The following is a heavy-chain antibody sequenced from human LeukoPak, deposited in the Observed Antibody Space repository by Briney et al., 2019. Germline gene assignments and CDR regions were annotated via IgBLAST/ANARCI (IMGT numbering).Heavy chain of an antibody. Sequence: SETLSLTCTVSGGSVSIISSSTYYWGWIRQAPGKGLEWIGSLYYGENSHYNPSLKSRATLSVDTSNNQFSLKLTSVTAADAAVYFCARQLPTAAADTRGYFDYWGQGNLVPVSS. CDR3: ARQLPTAAADTRGYFDY. J-gene: IGHJ4*02. V-gene: IGHV4-39*01. CDR1: GGSVSIISSSTYY. CDR2: LYYGENS. D-gene: IGHD6-25*01.